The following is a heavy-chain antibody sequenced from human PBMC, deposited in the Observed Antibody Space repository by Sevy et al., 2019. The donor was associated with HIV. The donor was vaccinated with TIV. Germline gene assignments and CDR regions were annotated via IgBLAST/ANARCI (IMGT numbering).Heavy chain of an antibody. CDR2: ISGLSNYI. D-gene: IGHD3-16*01. CDR1: GLILSDHY. CDR3: ARRAVNWDYFEY. Sequence: GGSLRLSCEASGLILSDHYMNWIRQVPGKGLEWVSYISGLSNYINYADSVKGRFSISRDNVKDSLYLQMNSLRADDTAVYFCARRAVNWDYFEYWGQGTLVTVSS. J-gene: IGHJ4*02. V-gene: IGHV3-11*06.